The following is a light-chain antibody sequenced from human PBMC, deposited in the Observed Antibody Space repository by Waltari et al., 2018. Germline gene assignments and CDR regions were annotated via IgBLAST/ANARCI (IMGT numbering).Light chain of an antibody. CDR1: SGHSSYA. Sequence: QVVLTQSPSASASLRASVKLTCTLSSGHSSYAIAWPQQQPEKGPRYLMKVNSDGSHNKGDGIPERFSGSSSGAERYLTISGLQSEDEADYYCQTWGTGPRVFGGGTKLTVL. CDR3: QTWGTGPRV. J-gene: IGLJ2*01. V-gene: IGLV4-69*01. CDR2: VNSDGSH.